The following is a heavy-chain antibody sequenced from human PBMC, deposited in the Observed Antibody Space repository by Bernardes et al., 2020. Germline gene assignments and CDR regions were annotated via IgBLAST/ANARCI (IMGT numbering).Heavy chain of an antibody. CDR2: ISAYNGNT. CDR1: GYTFTSYG. J-gene: IGHJ6*04. D-gene: IGHD4-17*01. V-gene: IGHV1-18*01. CDR3: ARDRGEVLRVYYAMDV. Sequence: AAVKVSCKASGYTFTSYGISWVRQAPGQELEWMGWISAYNGNTNYAQKLQGRVTMTTDTSTSTAYMELRSLRSDDTAVYYCARDRGEVLRVYYAMDVWGKGTTVTVSS.